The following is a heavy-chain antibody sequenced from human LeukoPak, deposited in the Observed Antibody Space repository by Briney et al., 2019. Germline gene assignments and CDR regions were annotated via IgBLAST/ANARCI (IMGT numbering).Heavy chain of an antibody. CDR3: AKEFFGSGNYFNGVFDS. D-gene: IGHD3-10*01. J-gene: IGHJ4*02. V-gene: IGHV3-23*01. CDR2: IRGGGVNI. CDR1: GFTFSSCA. Sequence: GSLSLSCAASGFTFSSCAMSWVRQAPGKGLEWVSSIRGGGVNIQYAVSVKGRFTISRDNSNNTLHLQMNSLRVEHTAVYYCAKEFFGSGNYFNGVFDSWGQGALVTVSS.